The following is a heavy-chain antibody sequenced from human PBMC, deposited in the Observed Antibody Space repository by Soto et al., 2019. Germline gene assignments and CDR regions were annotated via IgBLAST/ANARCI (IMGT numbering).Heavy chain of an antibody. J-gene: IGHJ3*02. Sequence: QVQLQQWGAGLLKPSETLSLTCAVYGGSFSGYYWSWIRQPPGKGLEWIGEINHSGSTNYNPSLKSRVTISVDTSKNQFSLKLSSVTAADTAVYYCARVSRWLVLGAFDIWGQGTMVTVSS. CDR2: INHSGST. CDR1: GGSFSGYY. CDR3: ARVSRWLVLGAFDI. D-gene: IGHD6-19*01. V-gene: IGHV4-34*01.